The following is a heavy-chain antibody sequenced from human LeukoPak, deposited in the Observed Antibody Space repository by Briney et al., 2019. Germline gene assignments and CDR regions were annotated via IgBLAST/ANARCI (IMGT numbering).Heavy chain of an antibody. CDR2: ISGYNGNT. CDR3: ARDEVGGRVATIIVQDWFDP. V-gene: IGHV1-18*04. J-gene: IGHJ5*02. Sequence: ASVKVSCKASGYTFTSYGISWVRQAPGQGLEWMGWISGYNGNTKYAQKLQGRVTMTTDTSTSTAYMELRSLRSDDTAVCYCARDEVGGRVATIIVQDWFDPWGQGTLVTVSS. CDR1: GYTFTSYG. D-gene: IGHD5-12*01.